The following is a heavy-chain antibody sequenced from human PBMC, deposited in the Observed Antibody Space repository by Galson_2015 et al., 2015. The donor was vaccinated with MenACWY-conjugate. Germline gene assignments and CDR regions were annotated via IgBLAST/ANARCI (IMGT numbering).Heavy chain of an antibody. Sequence: CAISGDSVSSNSAAWNWIRQSPSRGLEWLGRTYYRSKWYNDYAVSVESRITINPDTSKNQFSLQLNSVTPEDTAVYYCARGGSAYEVSDRGWFDPSVQGTLVTVSS. CDR3: ARGGSAYEVSDRGWFDP. J-gene: IGHJ5*02. V-gene: IGHV6-1*01. CDR1: GDSVSSNSAA. D-gene: IGHD3-10*01. CDR2: TYYRSKWYN.